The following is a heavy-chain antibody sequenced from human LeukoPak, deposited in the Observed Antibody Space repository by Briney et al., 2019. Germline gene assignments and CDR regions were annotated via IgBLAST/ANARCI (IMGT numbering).Heavy chain of an antibody. D-gene: IGHD6-19*01. V-gene: IGHV1-18*01. Sequence: ASVKVSCKTSGYTFTRYGISWVRQAPGQGLEWMGWTSAYNGHTTYAQKVQGRVTMTTDTSTNTGYMELRSLTSDDTAVYYCARDPAGSVAGTKYYYYYMDVWGKGTTVTVSS. CDR1: GYTFTRYG. CDR3: ARDPAGSVAGTKYYYYYMDV. CDR2: TSAYNGHT. J-gene: IGHJ6*03.